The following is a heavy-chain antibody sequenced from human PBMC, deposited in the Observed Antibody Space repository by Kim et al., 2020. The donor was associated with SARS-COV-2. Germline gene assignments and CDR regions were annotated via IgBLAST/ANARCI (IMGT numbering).Heavy chain of an antibody. CDR2: INTNTGNP. J-gene: IGHJ4*02. CDR1: GYTFTNYA. V-gene: IGHV7-4-1*02. CDR3: AGERGPQIRFLNY. D-gene: IGHD3-16*01. Sequence: ASVKVSCKASGYTFTNYALNWVRQAPGQGLEWVGWINTNTGNPAYAKGFTGRFVFSLETSVSRAYLQISSLKAEDTAWYYGAGERGPQIRFLNYWGQGT.